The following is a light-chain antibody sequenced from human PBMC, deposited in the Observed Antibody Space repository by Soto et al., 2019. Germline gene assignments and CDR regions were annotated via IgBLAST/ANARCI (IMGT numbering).Light chain of an antibody. CDR2: DVS. CDR1: QGVTTN. CDR3: QQYNNWPFS. V-gene: IGKV3-15*01. Sequence: TVLTQSPATLSVSPGERVTLSCRAGQGVTTNFAWYQQKSGQSPRLLIYDVSTRATGVPARFSGTGSETDFTLTISGLQSEDSAVYFCQQYNNWPFSFGQGTRLEIK. J-gene: IGKJ5*01.